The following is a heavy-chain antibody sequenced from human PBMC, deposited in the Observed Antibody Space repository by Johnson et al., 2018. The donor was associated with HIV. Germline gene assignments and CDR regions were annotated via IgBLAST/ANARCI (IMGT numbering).Heavy chain of an antibody. CDR3: ARDAKSSTWSPDGTDAFDV. Sequence: SLRLSCAASGFAFNDYGMSWVRQAPGKGLEWVSGIIWNGGVSGYADSVKGRFTISRDNSKNTLYLQMGSLRPEDMAVYYCARDAKSSTWSPDGTDAFDVWGQGTMVTVSS. D-gene: IGHD1-1*01. J-gene: IGHJ3*01. V-gene: IGHV3-20*04. CDR1: GFAFNDYG. CDR2: IIWNGGVS.